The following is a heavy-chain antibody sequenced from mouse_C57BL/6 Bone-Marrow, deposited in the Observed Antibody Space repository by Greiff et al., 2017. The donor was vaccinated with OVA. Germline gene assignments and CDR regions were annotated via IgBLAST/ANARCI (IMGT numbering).Heavy chain of an antibody. D-gene: IGHD1-1*01. CDR2: IDPSDGDT. J-gene: IGHJ2*01. V-gene: IGHV1-69*01. Sequence: QVQLQQPGAELVMPGASVKLSCKASGYTFTSYWMHWVKQRPGQGLEWIGEIDPSDGDTNYNEKFKGKSTLTVDKSSSTAYMQLSSLTSEDSAVYYCARGGRYYGGDYWGQGTTLTVSS. CDR3: ARGGRYYGGDY. CDR1: GYTFTSYW.